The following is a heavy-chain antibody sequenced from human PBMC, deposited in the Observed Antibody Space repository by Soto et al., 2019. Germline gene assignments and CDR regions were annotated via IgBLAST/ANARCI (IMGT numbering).Heavy chain of an antibody. CDR3: ARRDFSGYYYGYFDY. Sequence: SETLSVTCTVSGGSISSYYWSWIRQPPWKGLEWIGYIYYSGSTNYNPSLKSRVTISVDTSKNQFSLKLSSVTAADTAVYYCARRDFSGYYYGYFDYWGQGTLVTVYS. CDR1: GGSISSYY. CDR2: IYYSGST. J-gene: IGHJ4*02. D-gene: IGHD3-22*01. V-gene: IGHV4-59*08.